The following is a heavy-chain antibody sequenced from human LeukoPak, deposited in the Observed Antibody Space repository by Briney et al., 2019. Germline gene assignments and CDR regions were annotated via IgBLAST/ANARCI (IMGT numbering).Heavy chain of an antibody. V-gene: IGHV1-8*03. D-gene: IGHD3-10*01. J-gene: IGHJ4*02. CDR1: GYTFTSYD. Sequence: ASVKVSCKASGYTFTSYDINWVRQATGQGLEWMGWMNPNSGNTGYAQKFQGRVTITRNTSISTAYMELSSLRSEDTAVYYCARSPAITVVRGPTYYFDYWGQGTLVTVSS. CDR3: ARSPAITVVRGPTYYFDY. CDR2: MNPNSGNT.